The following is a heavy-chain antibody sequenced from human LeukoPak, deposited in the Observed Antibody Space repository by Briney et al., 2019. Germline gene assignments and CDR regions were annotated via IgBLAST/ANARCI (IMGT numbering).Heavy chain of an antibody. V-gene: IGHV1-69*02. CDR3: ARGGYSYGQIDY. CDR2: IIPILGIA. J-gene: IGHJ4*02. CDR1: GGTFSSYT. Sequence: SVKVSCKASGGTFSSYTISWVRQAPGQGLEWMGRIIPILGIANYAQKFQGRVTITADKSTSTAYMELSSLRSEDTAVCYCARGGYSYGQIDYWGQGTLVTVSS. D-gene: IGHD5-18*01.